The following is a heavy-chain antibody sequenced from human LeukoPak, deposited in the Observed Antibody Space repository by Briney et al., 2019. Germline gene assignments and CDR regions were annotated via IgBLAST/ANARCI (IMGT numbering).Heavy chain of an antibody. D-gene: IGHD3-3*01. V-gene: IGHV5-51*01. CDR1: GYSFTSYW. Sequence: GESLKISCKGSGYSFTSYWIGWVRQMPGKGLEWMGIIYPGDSDTRYSPSFQGQVTISADKSISTAYLQWSSLKASDTAMYYCARVTTIFGVVSAFDIWGQGTMVTVSS. CDR3: ARVTTIFGVVSAFDI. J-gene: IGHJ3*02. CDR2: IYPGDSDT.